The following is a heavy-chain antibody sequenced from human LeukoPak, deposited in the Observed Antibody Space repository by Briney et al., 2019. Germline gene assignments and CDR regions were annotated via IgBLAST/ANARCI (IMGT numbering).Heavy chain of an antibody. Sequence: GGSLRLSCAASGFTFSSYDMHWVRQATGKGLEWVSAIGTAGDTYYPGSVKGRFTISRENAKNSLYLKMNSLRAGDTAVYYCARGPHILYSSYYYYMDVWGKGTTVTISS. J-gene: IGHJ6*03. V-gene: IGHV3-13*01. D-gene: IGHD6-13*01. CDR3: ARGPHILYSSYYYYMDV. CDR2: IGTAGDT. CDR1: GFTFSSYD.